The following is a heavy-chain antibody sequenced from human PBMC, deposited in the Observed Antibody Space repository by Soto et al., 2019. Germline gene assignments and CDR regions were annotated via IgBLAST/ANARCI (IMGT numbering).Heavy chain of an antibody. CDR1: GDSISGSQW. CDR3: ARHYNWKLDY. Sequence: KLSETLSLTCAVSGDSISGSQWWSWVRLPPGKGLEWIGGISHTGTTNYNPSLKSRVTISVDTPKSQFSLKLTSVTAADTAVYYCARHYNWKLDYWGQGTLVTVSP. J-gene: IGHJ4*02. V-gene: IGHV4-4*02. D-gene: IGHD1-20*01. CDR2: ISHTGTT.